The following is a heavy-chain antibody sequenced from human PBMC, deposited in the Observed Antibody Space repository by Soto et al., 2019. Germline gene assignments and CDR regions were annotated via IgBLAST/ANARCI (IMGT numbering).Heavy chain of an antibody. D-gene: IGHD6-13*01. V-gene: IGHV3-23*01. Sequence: EVQLLESGGGLVQPGGSLRLSCAASGFTFTNYAMSWVRQAPGKGLEWVSAISSDSGSSAYYADSVKGWFTISRDNSKKTLYMQMNSLRAEDTAVYFCARLAAAGRVFYFGMDVWGQGTTVTVSS. CDR2: ISSDSGSSA. CDR1: GFTFTNYA. J-gene: IGHJ6*02. CDR3: ARLAAAGRVFYFGMDV.